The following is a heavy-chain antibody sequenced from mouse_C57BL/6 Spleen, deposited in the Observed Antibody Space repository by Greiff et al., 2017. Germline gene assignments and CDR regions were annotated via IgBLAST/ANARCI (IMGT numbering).Heavy chain of an antibody. J-gene: IGHJ4*01. D-gene: IGHD1-1*01. Sequence: EVQLQESGAELVKPGASVKLSCTASGFNIKDYYMHWVKQRTEQGLEWIGRIDPEDGETKYAPKFQGKATITADTSSNTAYLQLSSRTSGDTAVYYCARGDYYGSSYDLDAMDYWGQGTSVTVSS. CDR3: ARGDYYGSSYDLDAMDY. CDR2: IDPEDGET. V-gene: IGHV14-2*01. CDR1: GFNIKDYY.